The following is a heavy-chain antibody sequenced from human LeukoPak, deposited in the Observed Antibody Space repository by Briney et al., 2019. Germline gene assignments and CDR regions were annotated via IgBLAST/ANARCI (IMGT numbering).Heavy chain of an antibody. J-gene: IGHJ4*02. CDR2: ILYDGSNE. D-gene: IGHD5-12*01. CDR3: ATNGGGDSGYGNFDY. Sequence: PGGSLRLSCAASGFTFSNYDMHWVRQAPGKGLEWVTFILYDGSNEYYADSVKGRFTISRDNSKNTLYLQMNSLRPEDTALYYCATNGGGDSGYGNFDYWGQGTLVTVSS. V-gene: IGHV3-30*02. CDR1: GFTFSNYD.